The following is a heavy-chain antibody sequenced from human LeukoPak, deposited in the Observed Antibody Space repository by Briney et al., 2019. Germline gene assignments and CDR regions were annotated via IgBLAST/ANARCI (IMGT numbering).Heavy chain of an antibody. Sequence: KSSETLSLTCTVSGGSISSGDYYWSWIRQPPGKGLEWIGYIYYSGSTYYNPSLKSRVTISVDTSKNQFSLKLSSVTAADTAVYYCAREVAAAGVFDYWGQGTLVTVSS. CDR2: IYYSGST. CDR3: AREVAAAGVFDY. CDR1: GGSISSGDYY. V-gene: IGHV4-30-4*08. J-gene: IGHJ4*02. D-gene: IGHD6-13*01.